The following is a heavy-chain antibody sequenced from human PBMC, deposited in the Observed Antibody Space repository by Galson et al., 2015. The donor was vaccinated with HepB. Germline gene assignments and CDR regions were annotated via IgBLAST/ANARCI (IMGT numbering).Heavy chain of an antibody. CDR3: AKGMTAREMATNTYLDY. CDR1: GFTFSSYG. Sequence: SLRLSCAASGFTFSSYGMHWVRQAPGKGLEWVAFIRYDGSNKYYADSVKGRFTISRDNSKNTLYLQMNSLRAEDTAVYYCAKGMTAREMATNTYLDYWGQGTLVTVSS. D-gene: IGHD5-24*01. J-gene: IGHJ4*02. CDR2: IRYDGSNK. V-gene: IGHV3-30*02.